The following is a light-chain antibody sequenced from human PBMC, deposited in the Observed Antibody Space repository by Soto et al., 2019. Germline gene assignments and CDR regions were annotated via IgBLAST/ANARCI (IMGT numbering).Light chain of an antibody. CDR3: QSYDSSLSGGV. J-gene: IGLJ7*01. V-gene: IGLV1-40*01. Sequence: QSVLTQPPSVSGAPGQRVTISCTGSSSNIGAGYDVHWYQQLPGTAPKLLISGNSNRPSGVPDRFSGSKSGTSASLAITGLQAEDEADDYCQSYDSSLSGGVFGGGTQLTVL. CDR1: SSNIGAGYD. CDR2: GNS.